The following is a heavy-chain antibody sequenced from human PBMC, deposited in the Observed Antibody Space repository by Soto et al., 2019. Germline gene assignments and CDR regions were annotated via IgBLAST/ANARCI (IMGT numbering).Heavy chain of an antibody. D-gene: IGHD3-10*01. CDR2: IYYSGST. CDR1: GGSISSGDYY. J-gene: IGHJ3*02. CDR3: AGYYGSGSRPLDAFDI. Sequence: NPSETLSLTCTVPGGSISSGDYYWSWIRQPPGKGLEWIGYIYYSGSTYYNPSLKSRVTISVDTSKNQFSLKLSSVTAADTAVYYCAGYYGSGSRPLDAFDIWGQGTMVTVSS. V-gene: IGHV4-30-4*01.